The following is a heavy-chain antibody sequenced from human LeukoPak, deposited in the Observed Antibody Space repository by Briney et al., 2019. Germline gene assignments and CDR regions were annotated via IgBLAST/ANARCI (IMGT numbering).Heavy chain of an antibody. CDR1: GGSFSGYY. J-gene: IGHJ4*02. D-gene: IGHD6-19*01. Sequence: SETLSLTCAVYGGSFSGYYWSWIRQPPGKGLEWIGEINHSGSTHYNPSLKSRVTISLDTSKNQFSLKLNSVTAADTAVYYCATHIAVAGIYFDYWGQGTLVTVSS. V-gene: IGHV4-34*01. CDR3: ATHIAVAGIYFDY. CDR2: INHSGST.